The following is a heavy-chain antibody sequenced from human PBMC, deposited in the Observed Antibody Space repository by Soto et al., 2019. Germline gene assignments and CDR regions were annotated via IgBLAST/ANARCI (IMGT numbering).Heavy chain of an antibody. J-gene: IGHJ2*01. CDR3: VRVLDSSWYADL. D-gene: IGHD3-22*01. V-gene: IGHV4-61*03. Sequence: WTWIRQAPGTGLEYIGYIFYTGFTNYNPSLSSRVTISLDTSKNHFSLKLNSMTAADTAVYYCVRVLDSSWYADLWGRGTLGTVSS. CDR2: IFYTGFT.